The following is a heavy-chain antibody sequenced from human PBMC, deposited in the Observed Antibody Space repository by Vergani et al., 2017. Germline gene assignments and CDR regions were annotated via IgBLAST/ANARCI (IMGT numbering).Heavy chain of an antibody. Sequence: QVQLVQSGAEVKKPGASVKVSCKASRYTFTSYDINWVRQATGHGLEWMGWMNPNSGNTGYAQKFQGRVTITRNTSISTAYMELSSLRSEDTAVYYCARGRQLVRGYYYYGMDVWGQGTTVTVSS. V-gene: IGHV1-8*03. J-gene: IGHJ6*02. CDR3: ARGRQLVRGYYYYGMDV. CDR1: RYTFTSYD. CDR2: MNPNSGNT. D-gene: IGHD6-13*01.